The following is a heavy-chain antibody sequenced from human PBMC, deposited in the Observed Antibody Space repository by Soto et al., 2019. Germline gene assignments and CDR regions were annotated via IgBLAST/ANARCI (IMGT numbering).Heavy chain of an antibody. CDR1: GFTFSSYA. CDR3: ARVLGGMATDTFDY. Sequence: GGSLRLSCAASGFTFSSYAMHWVRQAPSTGLEWVAVICDEGSNKYYADSVKGRFTISRDNSKNTLYLQMNSLRTEDTAVYYCARVLGGMATDTFDYWGQGALVTVSS. CDR2: ICDEGSNK. V-gene: IGHV3-30-3*01. J-gene: IGHJ4*02. D-gene: IGHD5-12*01.